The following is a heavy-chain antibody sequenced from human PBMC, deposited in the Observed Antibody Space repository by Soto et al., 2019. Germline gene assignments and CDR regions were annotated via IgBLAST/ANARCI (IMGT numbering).Heavy chain of an antibody. J-gene: IGHJ4*02. CDR1: GGSISSGGYS. D-gene: IGHD5-18*01. V-gene: IGHV4-30-2*01. Sequence: SETLSLTCAVSGGSISSGGYSWSWIRQPPGKGLEWIGYIYHSGTTYYNPSLKSRITISVDTSKYQFSLKLSSVTAADTAVYYCARLVDTAIPDFDYWGQGTLVTVSS. CDR2: IYHSGTT. CDR3: ARLVDTAIPDFDY.